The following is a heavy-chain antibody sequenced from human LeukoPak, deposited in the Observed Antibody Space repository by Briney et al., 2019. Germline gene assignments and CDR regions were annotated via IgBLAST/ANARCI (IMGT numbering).Heavy chain of an antibody. CDR1: GFRFSYYE. J-gene: IGHJ4*02. V-gene: IGHV3-48*03. CDR2: INSGGSGI. CDR3: AAVGRAGHPGY. Sequence: PGGSLRLSCEASGFRFSYYEMSWVRQAPGKGLEWLSYINSGGSGIHYAGSVNGRFTISRDNAKNSLYLQMNSLRGEDTAVYYCAAVGRAGHPGYWGQGTLVTVSS. D-gene: IGHD2-2*01.